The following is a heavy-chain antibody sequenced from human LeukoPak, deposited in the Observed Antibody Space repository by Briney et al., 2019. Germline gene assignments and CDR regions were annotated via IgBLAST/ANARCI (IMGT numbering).Heavy chain of an antibody. J-gene: IGHJ3*02. D-gene: IGHD1-26*01. V-gene: IGHV4-59*08. Sequence: SETLSLTCTVSGGSISSYYWSWIRQPPGKGLEWIGYIYYSGSTNYNPSLKSRVTISVDTSKNQFSLKLSSVTAADTAVYYCARHATASYSGSRDDAFDIWGQGTMVTVSS. CDR2: IYYSGST. CDR1: GGSISSYY. CDR3: ARHATASYSGSRDDAFDI.